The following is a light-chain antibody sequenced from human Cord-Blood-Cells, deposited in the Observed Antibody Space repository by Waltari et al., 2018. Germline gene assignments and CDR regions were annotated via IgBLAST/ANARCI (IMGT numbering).Light chain of an antibody. J-gene: IGLJ2*01. V-gene: IGLV2-23*01. CDR1: SSDVGSYNL. CDR3: CSYAGSSTLV. CDR2: EGS. Sequence: QSALTQPASVSGSPGQSITISCTGTSSDVGSYNLVSWYQQHPGKAPKLMIYEGSKRPLGVSNRFSGSKSGSTASLTISGLQAEDEADYYCCSYAGSSTLVFVGGTKLTVL.